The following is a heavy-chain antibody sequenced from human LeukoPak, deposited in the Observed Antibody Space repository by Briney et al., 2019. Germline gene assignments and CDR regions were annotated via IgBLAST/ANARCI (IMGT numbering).Heavy chain of an antibody. V-gene: IGHV5-51*01. Sequence: GESLKISCKGSGYSFTSYWIGWVRQMPGKGLEWMGIIYPGDSDTRYSPSFQGQVTISADKSISTAYLQWSSLKASDTAMYYCARAYYYDSSGYLYYFDYWGRGTLVTVSS. J-gene: IGHJ4*02. D-gene: IGHD3-22*01. CDR1: GYSFTSYW. CDR3: ARAYYYDSSGYLYYFDY. CDR2: IYPGDSDT.